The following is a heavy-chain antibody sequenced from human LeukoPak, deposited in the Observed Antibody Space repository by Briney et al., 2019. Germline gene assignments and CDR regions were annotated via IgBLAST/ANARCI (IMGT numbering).Heavy chain of an antibody. D-gene: IGHD3-22*01. V-gene: IGHV1-2*04. J-gene: IGHJ6*02. CDR2: IKPDSGVT. Sequence: EASVKVSCKASGYSFNDYYLHWVRQAPGQGLEWMAWIKPDSGVTNYAQKFQGWVTMTRDTSISTAYMELSRLRSDDTAVYYCARDRPYYYDSSGYSPGAYGMDVWGQGTTVTVSS. CDR3: ARDRPYYYDSSGYSPGAYGMDV. CDR1: GYSFNDYY.